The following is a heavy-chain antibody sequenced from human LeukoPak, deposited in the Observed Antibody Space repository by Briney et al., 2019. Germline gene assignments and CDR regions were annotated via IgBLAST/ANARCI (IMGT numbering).Heavy chain of an antibody. Sequence: SETLSLTCTFSGGSIRSSHWRWIRQPPGKGLEFIGDIYYSGTSNYNPSLKSRVTMSVDTSNNQFSLKLNSVTAADTAVYYCAKAAGYSTIYWFDPWGQGTLVTVSS. CDR2: IYYSGTS. CDR3: AKAAGYSTIYWFDP. V-gene: IGHV4-59*01. D-gene: IGHD6-13*01. J-gene: IGHJ5*02. CDR1: GGSIRSSH.